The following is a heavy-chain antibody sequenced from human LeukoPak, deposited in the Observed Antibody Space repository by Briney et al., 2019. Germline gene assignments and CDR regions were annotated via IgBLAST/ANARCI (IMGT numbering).Heavy chain of an antibody. Sequence: GGSLRLSCAASGFTFSSYAMSWVRQAPGKGLEWVSVISGSGGSTYYADSVKGRFTISRDNSKNTLYLQMNSLRAEDTAVYYCATGLYSGSYSGFDYWGQGTLVTVSS. J-gene: IGHJ4*02. D-gene: IGHD1-26*01. V-gene: IGHV3-23*01. CDR1: GFTFSSYA. CDR2: ISGSGGST. CDR3: ATGLYSGSYSGFDY.